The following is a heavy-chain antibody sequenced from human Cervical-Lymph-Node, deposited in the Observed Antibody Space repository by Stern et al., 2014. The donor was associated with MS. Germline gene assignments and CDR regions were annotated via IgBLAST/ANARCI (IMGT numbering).Heavy chain of an antibody. CDR2: IDWDDDK. D-gene: IGHD5-18*01. CDR1: GFSLSTSGMC. J-gene: IGHJ5*02. CDR3: ARIPRGYSYGPFDP. V-gene: IGHV2-70*01. Sequence: SGPALVKPTQTLTLTCTFSGFSLSTSGMCVSWIRQPPGKALEWLALIDWDDDKYYSTSLKTRLTISKDTSKNQVVLTMTNMDPVDTATYYCARIPRGYSYGPFDPWGQGTLVTVSS.